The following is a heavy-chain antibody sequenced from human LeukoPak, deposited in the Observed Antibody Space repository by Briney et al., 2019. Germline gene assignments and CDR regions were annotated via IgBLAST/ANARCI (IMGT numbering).Heavy chain of an antibody. CDR2: IYHSGST. Sequence: SETLSLTCTGSGGSISSGGYYWSWIRQPPGKGLEWIGYIYHSGSTYYNPSLKSRVTISVDRSKNQFSLKLGSVTAADTAVYYCARTQAGTTGTTFADLGYWGQGTLVTVSS. D-gene: IGHD1-1*01. CDR1: GGSISSGGYY. CDR3: ARTQAGTTGTTFADLGY. J-gene: IGHJ4*02. V-gene: IGHV4-30-2*01.